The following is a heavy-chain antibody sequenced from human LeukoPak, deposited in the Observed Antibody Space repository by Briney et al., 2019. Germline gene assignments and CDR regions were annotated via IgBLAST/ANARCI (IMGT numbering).Heavy chain of an antibody. J-gene: IGHJ3*02. Sequence: ASVKVSCKDSGYTFTNYALSWVRQAPGRGLEWMGWSNPYNGNTNYAQKLQGRVAMTTDTSTSTAYMELSLLRSDDTAVYYCARVVTAAGGDAFDIWGQGTVVTVSS. D-gene: IGHD6-25*01. CDR2: SNPYNGNT. V-gene: IGHV1-18*01. CDR3: ARVVTAAGGDAFDI. CDR1: GYTFTNYA.